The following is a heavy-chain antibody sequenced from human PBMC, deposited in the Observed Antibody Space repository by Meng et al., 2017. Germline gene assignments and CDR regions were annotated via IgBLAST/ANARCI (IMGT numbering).Heavy chain of an antibody. CDR3: ARDHGFLNWFDP. D-gene: IGHD2/OR15-2a*01. CDR1: GFTFSSYA. V-gene: IGHV3-30*01. J-gene: IGHJ5*02. Sequence: RLGEVGGGVVQPGRSLRLSCAASGFTFSSYAMHWVRQAPGKGLEWVAVISYDGSNKYYADSVKGRFTISRDNSKNTLYLQMNSLRAEDTAVYYCARDHGFLNWFDPWGQGTLVTVSS. CDR2: ISYDGSNK.